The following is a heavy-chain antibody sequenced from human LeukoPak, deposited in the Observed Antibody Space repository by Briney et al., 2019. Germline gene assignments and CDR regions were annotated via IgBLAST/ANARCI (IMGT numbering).Heavy chain of an antibody. D-gene: IGHD1-26*01. CDR3: ARRYSGSYGLYSHHSMDV. CDR1: GGSFSGYY. CDR2: INHSGTT. V-gene: IGHV4-34*01. Sequence: SETLSLTCAVYGGSFSGYYWSWIRQPPGKGLEWIGEINHSGTTNYNSSLKSRVTVSVDTSKNQFSLKLSSATAADKAVYYCARRYSGSYGLYSHHSMDVWGKGTTVTISS. J-gene: IGHJ6*03.